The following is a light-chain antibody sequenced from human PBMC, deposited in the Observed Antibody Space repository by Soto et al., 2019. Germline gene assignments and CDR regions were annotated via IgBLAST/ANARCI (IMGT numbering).Light chain of an antibody. CDR2: DDN. CDR3: GSWDSSLSAYV. J-gene: IGLJ1*01. CDR1: SSNIGGNS. V-gene: IGLV1-51*01. Sequence: QSVRTQPPSVSAAPGQKVTISCSGSSSNIGGNSVSWYQQLPGTAPKLLIYDDNKRPSGIPDRFSGSKSGTSATLGITGFQTGDDADYYCGSWDSSLSAYVFGTGTKVIGL.